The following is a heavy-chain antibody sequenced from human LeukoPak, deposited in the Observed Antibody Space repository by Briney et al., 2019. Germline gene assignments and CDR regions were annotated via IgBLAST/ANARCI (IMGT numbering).Heavy chain of an antibody. V-gene: IGHV3-30-3*01. D-gene: IGHD3-3*01. Sequence: GGSLRLSCAASGFTFSSYAMHWVRQAPGKGLEWVAVISYDGSNEYCADSVKGRFTISRDNSKNTLYLQMNSLRAEDTAVYCCARDTLFGMERPYYGMDVWGQGTTVTVSS. J-gene: IGHJ6*02. CDR2: ISYDGSNE. CDR1: GFTFSSYA. CDR3: ARDTLFGMERPYYGMDV.